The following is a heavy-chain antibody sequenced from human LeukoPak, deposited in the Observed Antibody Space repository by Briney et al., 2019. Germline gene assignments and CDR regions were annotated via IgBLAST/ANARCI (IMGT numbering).Heavy chain of an antibody. Sequence: PGGSLRLSCAASGFTFSDFYMSWIRQAPGKGLEWVSYISSSGNTKYYADSVRGRFTISRDNAKNSLYLQINSLRDEDTAVYYCARETVGLDYWGQGTLVTVSS. V-gene: IGHV3-11*04. D-gene: IGHD4-23*01. CDR3: ARETVGLDY. CDR2: ISSSGNTK. J-gene: IGHJ4*02. CDR1: GFTFSDFY.